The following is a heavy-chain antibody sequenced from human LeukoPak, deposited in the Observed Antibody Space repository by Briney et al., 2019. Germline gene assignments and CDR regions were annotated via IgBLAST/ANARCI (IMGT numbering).Heavy chain of an antibody. J-gene: IGHJ6*02. V-gene: IGHV4-59*01. Sequence: SETLSLTCTVSGGSISYYYWSWIRQPPGKGPEWIGYIYYSGSTNYNPSLKSRVTISVDTSKNQFSLKLTSVTAADTAVYYCARENSVEGDSYHYGIDVWGQGTTVTVSS. CDR3: ARENSVEGDSYHYGIDV. D-gene: IGHD2-21*01. CDR2: IYYSGST. CDR1: GGSISYYY.